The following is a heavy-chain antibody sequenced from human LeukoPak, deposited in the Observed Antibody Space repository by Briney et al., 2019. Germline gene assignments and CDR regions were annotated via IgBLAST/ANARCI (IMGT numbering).Heavy chain of an antibody. Sequence: SETLSLTCTVSGGSISSGGYYWSWIRQHPGKGLEWIAYIYYSGSTYYNPSLKSRVTISVDTSKNQFSLKLSSVTAADTAVYYCARGGDIVVVPAALVWFDPWGQGTLVTVSS. V-gene: IGHV4-31*03. CDR2: IYYSGST. CDR1: GGSISSGGYY. D-gene: IGHD2-2*01. CDR3: ARGGDIVVVPAALVWFDP. J-gene: IGHJ5*02.